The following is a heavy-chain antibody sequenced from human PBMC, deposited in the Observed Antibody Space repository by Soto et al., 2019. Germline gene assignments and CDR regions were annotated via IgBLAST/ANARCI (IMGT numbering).Heavy chain of an antibody. CDR3: ARRVVPAINWFDP. V-gene: IGHV5-51*01. CDR1: GYSFTSYW. D-gene: IGHD2-2*01. Sequence: EVQLVQSGAEVKKPGESLKISCKASGYSFTSYWIGWVRQLPGKDPEWMGIIYPGDSDTRYNPSFQGQVTISADKSISTAYLQWSSLKASDTAMYYCARRVVPAINWFDPWGQGTLVTVSS. J-gene: IGHJ5*02. CDR2: IYPGDSDT.